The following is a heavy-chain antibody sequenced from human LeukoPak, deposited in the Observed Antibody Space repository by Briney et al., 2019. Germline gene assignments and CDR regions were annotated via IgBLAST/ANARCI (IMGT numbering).Heavy chain of an antibody. CDR1: GFTFSSYS. V-gene: IGHV3-21*01. CDR3: AGEYSGYDFHERVYH. Sequence: PGGSLRLSCAASGFTFSSYSMNWVRQAPGKGPEWVSSISSSSSYIYYADSVKGRFTISRDNAKNSLYLQMNSLRAEDTAVYYCAGEYSGYDFHERVYHWGQGTLVTVSS. J-gene: IGHJ4*02. CDR2: ISSSSSYI. D-gene: IGHD5-12*01.